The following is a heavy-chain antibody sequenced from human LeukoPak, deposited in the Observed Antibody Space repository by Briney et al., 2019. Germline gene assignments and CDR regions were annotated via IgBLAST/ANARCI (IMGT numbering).Heavy chain of an antibody. J-gene: IGHJ4*02. CDR1: GFTFSDHQ. CDR3: ARDQATKTPFDY. V-gene: IGHV3-72*01. Sequence: PGGSLRLSCAASGFTFSDHQMDWVRQAPGKGLEWVGRIRNKARSYTPEYAASVKGRFTISRDDSQNSLYLQMNNLDTEDTAVYYCARDQATKTPFDYWGQGTLVTVSS. CDR2: IRNKARSYTP. D-gene: IGHD5-24*01.